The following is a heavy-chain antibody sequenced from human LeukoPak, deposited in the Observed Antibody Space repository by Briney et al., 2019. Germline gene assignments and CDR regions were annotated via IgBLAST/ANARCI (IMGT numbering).Heavy chain of an antibody. D-gene: IGHD2-2*01. J-gene: IGHJ4*02. V-gene: IGHV3-23*01. CDR3: ARNKYGCSSTSCYGLDY. CDR2: ISGSGGST. Sequence: GGSLRLSCAASGFTFSSYGMSWVRQAPGKGLEWVSGISGSGGSTYYADSVKGRFTISRDNSKNTLYLQTNSLRAEDAAVYYCARNKYGCSSTSCYGLDYWGQGTLVTVSS. CDR1: GFTFSSYG.